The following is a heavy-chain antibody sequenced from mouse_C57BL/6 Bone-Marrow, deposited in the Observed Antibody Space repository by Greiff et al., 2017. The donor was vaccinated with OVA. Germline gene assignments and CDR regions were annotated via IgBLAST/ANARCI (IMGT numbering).Heavy chain of an antibody. CDR2: IWSDGST. Sequence: QVQLKESGPGLVAPSQSLSITCTVSGFSLTSYGVHWVRQPPGKGLEWLVVIWSDGSTTYNSALKSRLSISKDNSKSQVFLKMNSLQTDDTAMYYCARHLLVGGYWYFDVWGTGTTVTVSS. J-gene: IGHJ1*03. D-gene: IGHD1-1*01. V-gene: IGHV2-6-1*01. CDR3: ARHLLVGGYWYFDV. CDR1: GFSLTSYG.